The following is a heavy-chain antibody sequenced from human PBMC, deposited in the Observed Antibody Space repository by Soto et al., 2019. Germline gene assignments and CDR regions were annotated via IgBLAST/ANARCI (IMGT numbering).Heavy chain of an antibody. V-gene: IGHV4-39*01. CDR3: ARQYGSGSYYNDYYYYYMDV. Sequence: TLSLTCTVSGGSISSSSYYWGWIRQPPGKGLEWIGSIYYSGSTYYNPSLKSRVTISVDTSKNQFSLKLSSVTAADTAVYYCARQYGSGSYYNDYYYYYMDVWGKGTTVTVSS. J-gene: IGHJ6*03. CDR2: IYYSGST. D-gene: IGHD3-10*01. CDR1: GGSISSSSYY.